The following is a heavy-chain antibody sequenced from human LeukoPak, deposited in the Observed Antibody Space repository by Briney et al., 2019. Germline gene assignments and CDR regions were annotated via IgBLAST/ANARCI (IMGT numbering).Heavy chain of an antibody. D-gene: IGHD3-22*01. Sequence: PGGSLRLSCAACGFTFSDYYMSWIRQAPGKGLEWVSYISSSGSTIYYADSVKGRFTISRDNAKNSLYLQMNSLRAEDTAVYYCARDYYDSSGYYYPPDYWGQGTLVTVSS. CDR2: ISSSGSTI. CDR1: GFTFSDYY. J-gene: IGHJ4*02. CDR3: ARDYYDSSGYYYPPDY. V-gene: IGHV3-11*01.